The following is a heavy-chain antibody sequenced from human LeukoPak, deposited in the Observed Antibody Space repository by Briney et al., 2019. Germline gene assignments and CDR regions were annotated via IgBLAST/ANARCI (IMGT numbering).Heavy chain of an antibody. CDR2: IYPGDSDT. CDR1: GYSFTSYW. CDR3: ARLPQPAARLEMDYYYYYMDV. Sequence: GESLKISCKGSGYSFTSYWIGWVRQMPGKGLDWMGIIYPGDSDTRYSPSFQGQVTISADKSISTAYLQWSSLKASDTTMYYCARLPQPAARLEMDYYYYYMDVWGKGTTVTVSS. V-gene: IGHV5-51*01. D-gene: IGHD2-2*01. J-gene: IGHJ6*03.